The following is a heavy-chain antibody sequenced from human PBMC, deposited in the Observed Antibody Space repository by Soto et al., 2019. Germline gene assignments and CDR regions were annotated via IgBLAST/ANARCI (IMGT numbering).Heavy chain of an antibody. V-gene: IGHV1-2*04. CDR1: SYTFTVHY. CDR3: ARDPIAVAGTPYYYYYGMDV. Sequence: KVSCKASSYTFTVHYMHWVGQATGQGLEWMGWINPNSGGTNYAQKFQGWVTMTRDTSISTAYMELSRLRSDDTAVYYCARDPIAVAGTPYYYYYGMDVWGQGTTVTVSS. J-gene: IGHJ6*02. CDR2: INPNSGGT. D-gene: IGHD6-19*01.